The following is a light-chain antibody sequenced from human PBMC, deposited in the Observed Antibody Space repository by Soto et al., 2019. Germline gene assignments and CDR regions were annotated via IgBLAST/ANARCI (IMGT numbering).Light chain of an antibody. CDR1: QSVSSNY. Sequence: EIVLTQSPGTLSLSPGERATLSCRASQSVSSNYLAWYQQKPGQAPRLLIYGASSRATGIPDRFSGSGSGTDFTLTISRLEPEDFAVYYCQQYGSSPRTFGQGTKGGYQT. V-gene: IGKV3-20*01. CDR2: GAS. J-gene: IGKJ1*01. CDR3: QQYGSSPRT.